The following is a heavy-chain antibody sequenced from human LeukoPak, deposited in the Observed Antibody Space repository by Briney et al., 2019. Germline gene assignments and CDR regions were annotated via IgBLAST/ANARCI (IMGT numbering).Heavy chain of an antibody. CDR2: ISSSGSTI. Sequence: GGSLRLSCSTSGFTVASNYVTWVRQAPGKGLEWVSYISSSGSTIYYADSVKGRFTISRDNAKNSLYLQMNSLRAEDTAVYYCARSATYGDYLTTDAFDIWGQGTMVTVSS. CDR3: ARSATYGDYLTTDAFDI. D-gene: IGHD4-17*01. J-gene: IGHJ3*02. V-gene: IGHV3-11*01. CDR1: GFTVASNY.